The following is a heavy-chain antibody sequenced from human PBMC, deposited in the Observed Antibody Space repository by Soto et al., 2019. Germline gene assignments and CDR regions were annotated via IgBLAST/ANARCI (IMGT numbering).Heavy chain of an antibody. Sequence: RGESLKISCKGSGYSFTSYWISWVRQMPGKGLEWMGRIDPSDSYTNYSPSFQGHVTISADKSISTAYLQWSSLKASDTAMYYCARRTVGGSYQIDYWGQGTRVTVSS. CDR2: IDPSDSYT. CDR1: GYSFTSYW. D-gene: IGHD1-26*01. V-gene: IGHV5-10-1*01. CDR3: ARRTVGGSYQIDY. J-gene: IGHJ4*02.